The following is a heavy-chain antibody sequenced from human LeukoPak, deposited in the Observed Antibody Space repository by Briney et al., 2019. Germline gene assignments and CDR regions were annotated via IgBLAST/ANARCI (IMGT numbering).Heavy chain of an antibody. D-gene: IGHD1-26*01. CDR3: ARDRPYSGSHGGDY. Sequence: KPSETLSLTCGVSGGSIDITNYWSWIRQAPGKGLEWFSYISSGSTYTNYADSVKGRFTISRDNAKNLLYLQMNSLSAEDTAVYYCARDRPYSGSHGGDYWGQGTLVTVSS. J-gene: IGHJ4*02. CDR2: ISSGSTYT. CDR1: GGSIDITNY. V-gene: IGHV3-11*05.